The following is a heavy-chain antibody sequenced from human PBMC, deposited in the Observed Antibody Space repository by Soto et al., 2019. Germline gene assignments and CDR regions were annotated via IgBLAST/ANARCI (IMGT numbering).Heavy chain of an antibody. CDR1: CYTFSTSG. CDR2: IRPDNGNR. V-gene: IGHV1-18*01. CDR3: ARDTESNRDNA. Sequence: ASVQVSCQPSCYTFSTSGISWVRQAPGQGLEWVGWIRPDNGNRKSAQRLQGRVTLTTDTSASTAYMELRSLTSDDTAMYYCARDTESNRDNAWGQGTLVTV. J-gene: IGHJ1*01. D-gene: IGHD1-20*01.